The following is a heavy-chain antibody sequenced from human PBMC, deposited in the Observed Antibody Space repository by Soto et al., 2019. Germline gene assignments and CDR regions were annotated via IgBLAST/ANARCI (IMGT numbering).Heavy chain of an antibody. J-gene: IGHJ3*02. Sequence: QLQLQESGPGLVKPSETLSLTCTVSGGSISSSSYYWGWIRQPPGKGLEWIGSIYYSGSTYYNPSLKSRVTISVDTSKNQFSLKLSSVTAADTAVYYCAREVREFLEWSPPDAFDIWGQGTMVTVSS. D-gene: IGHD3-3*01. CDR2: IYYSGST. CDR1: GGSISSSSYY. V-gene: IGHV4-39*02. CDR3: AREVREFLEWSPPDAFDI.